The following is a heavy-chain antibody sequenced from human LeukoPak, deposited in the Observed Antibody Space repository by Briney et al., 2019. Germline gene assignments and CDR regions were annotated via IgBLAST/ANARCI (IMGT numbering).Heavy chain of an antibody. V-gene: IGHV4-34*01. CDR2: INHSGST. Sequence: PSETLSLTCAVYGGSFSGYYWSWIRQPPGKGLEWIGEINHSGSTNYNPSLKSRVTISVDTSKNQFSLKLSSVTAADTAVYYCARRRITMIVVVIPLPGAFDIWGQGTMVTVSS. CDR3: ARRRITMIVVVIPLPGAFDI. D-gene: IGHD3-22*01. J-gene: IGHJ3*02. CDR1: GGSFSGYY.